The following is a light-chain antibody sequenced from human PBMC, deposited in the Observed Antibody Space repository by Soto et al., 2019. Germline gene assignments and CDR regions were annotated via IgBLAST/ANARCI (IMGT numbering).Light chain of an antibody. Sequence: QSALTQPRSVSGSPGQSVTISCTGTSSDVGGYNYVSWYQQHPGKAPKLMIYDVSKRPSGVPDRFSGSKSGNTASLTISGLQAEDEADYCCCSSVGSYTSVFGGGTKVTVL. CDR1: SSDVGGYNY. CDR2: DVS. J-gene: IGLJ3*02. CDR3: CSSVGSYTSV. V-gene: IGLV2-11*01.